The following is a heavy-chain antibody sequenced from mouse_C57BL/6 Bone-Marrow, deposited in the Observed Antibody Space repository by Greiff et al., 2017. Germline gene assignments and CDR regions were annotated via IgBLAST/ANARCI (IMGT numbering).Heavy chain of an antibody. CDR1: GYSITSGYY. V-gene: IGHV3-6*01. CDR2: ISYDGSN. D-gene: IGHD2-4*01. CDR3: ARNSFYYDYDG. J-gene: IGHJ4*01. Sequence: EVKLMESGPGLVKPSQSLSLTCSVTGYSITSGYYWNWIRQFPGNKLEWMGYISYDGSNNYNPSLKNRISITRDTSKNQFFLKLNSVTTEDTATYYCARNSFYYDYDGWGQGTSVTVSS.